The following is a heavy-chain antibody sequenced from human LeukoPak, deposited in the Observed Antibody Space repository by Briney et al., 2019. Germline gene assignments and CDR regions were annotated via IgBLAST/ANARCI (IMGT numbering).Heavy chain of an antibody. D-gene: IGHD2-2*01. V-gene: IGHV3-7*01. CDR3: AREAYCSTGNRLYYFDY. Sequence: GGPLRLSCAASGFTFSGNWMSWVRQAPGKGLEWVANIKLDGSEKYYVDSVKGRFTISRDNAKNSLYLQMNSLRAGDTAVYYCAREAYCSTGNRLYYFDYWGQGTLVTVSS. J-gene: IGHJ4*02. CDR1: GFTFSGNW. CDR2: IKLDGSEK.